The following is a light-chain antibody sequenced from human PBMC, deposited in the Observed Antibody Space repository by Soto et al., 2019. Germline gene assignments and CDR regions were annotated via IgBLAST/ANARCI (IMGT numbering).Light chain of an antibody. Sequence: EIVLTQSPGTLSLSPGERVTLSCRASQSVRSNYLAWYQQRPGQAPRLLIYGASNRATGIPDRFGGSGSGTDFTLTISRLEPEDFAVYYCQQYGSSPLFGQGTKVEIK. J-gene: IGKJ1*01. CDR3: QQYGSSPL. V-gene: IGKV3-20*01. CDR1: QSVRSNY. CDR2: GAS.